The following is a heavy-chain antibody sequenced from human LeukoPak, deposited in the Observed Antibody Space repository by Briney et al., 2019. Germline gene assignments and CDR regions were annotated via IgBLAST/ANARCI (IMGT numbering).Heavy chain of an antibody. D-gene: IGHD3-9*01. Sequence: ASVKVSCKASGYTFIGYYIYWVRQAPGQGLEWMGWINPNSGGTKYAQKFQGRVTMTRNTSITTAYMELSTLTSDDTAVYYCARDPTGIRIFPLWGQGTLVTVSS. V-gene: IGHV1-2*02. CDR3: ARDPTGIRIFPL. CDR2: INPNSGGT. J-gene: IGHJ4*02. CDR1: GYTFIGYY.